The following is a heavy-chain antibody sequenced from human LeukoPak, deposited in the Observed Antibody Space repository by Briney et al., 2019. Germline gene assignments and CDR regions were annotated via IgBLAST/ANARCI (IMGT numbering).Heavy chain of an antibody. D-gene: IGHD3-22*01. CDR3: AKRLSSGYYVPIDY. J-gene: IGHJ4*02. CDR1: GFTFSSYA. V-gene: IGHV3-23*01. Sequence: GGSLRLSCAASGFTFSSYAMSWVRQAPGKGLEWVSAISGSGGSTYYADSVKGRFTISRDNSKNTLYLQMNSLRAEDTAVYYCAKRLSSGYYVPIDYWGQGTLVTVSS. CDR2: ISGSGGST.